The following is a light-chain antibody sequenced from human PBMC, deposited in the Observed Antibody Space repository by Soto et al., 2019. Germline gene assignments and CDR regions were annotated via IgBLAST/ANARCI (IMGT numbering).Light chain of an antibody. V-gene: IGLV2-11*03. J-gene: IGLJ2*01. CDR2: DVS. CDR1: SSDVGAYNY. Sequence: VTISCTGTSSDVGAYNYVSWFQQHPGKAPKLMMSDVSKRPSGVPDRFSGSKSGTTASLTISGLQAEDEADYYCCSYAGSYTLLFGGGTKVTVL. CDR3: CSYAGSYTLL.